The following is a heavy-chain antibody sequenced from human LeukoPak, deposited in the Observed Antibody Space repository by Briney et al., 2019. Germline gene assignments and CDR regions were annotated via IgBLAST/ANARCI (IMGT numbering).Heavy chain of an antibody. CDR2: FHHTAGT. Sequence: SETLSLTCTDTGDSISGYHWSWIRQSPGKGLEWIGYFHHTAGTRYNPSLQSRVTISIDTSRNHFSLKLNSLSVADTAVYFCAGLLDYDSSGDPDTFDIWGQGTVVTVSS. CDR3: AGLLDYDSSGDPDTFDI. J-gene: IGHJ3*02. V-gene: IGHV4-59*08. D-gene: IGHD3-22*01. CDR1: GDSISGYH.